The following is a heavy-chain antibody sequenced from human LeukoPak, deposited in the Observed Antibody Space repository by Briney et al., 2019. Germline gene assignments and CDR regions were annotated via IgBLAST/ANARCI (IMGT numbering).Heavy chain of an antibody. Sequence: GGSLRLSCVVSGLTVSNNYMSWVRQAPGKGLEWVSVIYSDGTTRNADSVKGRFTISRDNSKNTVYLQMDSLRAEDTAVYYCARDGRARDGFFPLEFDDWGQGTLVTVSS. CDR2: IYSDGTT. CDR1: GLTVSNNY. V-gene: IGHV3-66*01. CDR3: ARDGRARDGFFPLEFDD. J-gene: IGHJ4*02. D-gene: IGHD2-15*01.